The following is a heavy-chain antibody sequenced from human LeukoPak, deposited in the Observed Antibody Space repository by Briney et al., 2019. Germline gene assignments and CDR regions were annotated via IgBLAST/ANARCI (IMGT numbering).Heavy chain of an antibody. V-gene: IGHV4-4*07. CDR3: ASTSYCSGGSCYSGSEL. D-gene: IGHD2-15*01. Sequence: SETLSLTCTVSGGSISSYYWSWIRQPAGKGLECIGRIYTSGSTNYNPSLKSRVTMSVDTSKNQFSLRLSSVTAADTAVYYCASTSYCSGGSCYSGSELWGQGTLVTVSS. CDR1: GGSISSYY. CDR2: IYTSGST. J-gene: IGHJ4*02.